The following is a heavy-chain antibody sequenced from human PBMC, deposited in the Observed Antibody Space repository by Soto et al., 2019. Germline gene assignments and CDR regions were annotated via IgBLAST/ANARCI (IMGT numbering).Heavy chain of an antibody. Sequence: ASVKVSCKASGYTFTSYYMHWVRQAPGQGLEWMGIINPSGGSTSYAQKFQGRVTMTRDTSTSTVYMELSSLRSEDTAVYYCARDGGGNSVLYYYGMDVWSQGTTVTVSS. J-gene: IGHJ6*02. D-gene: IGHD2-21*02. CDR1: GYTFTSYY. CDR2: INPSGGST. V-gene: IGHV1-46*01. CDR3: ARDGGGNSVLYYYGMDV.